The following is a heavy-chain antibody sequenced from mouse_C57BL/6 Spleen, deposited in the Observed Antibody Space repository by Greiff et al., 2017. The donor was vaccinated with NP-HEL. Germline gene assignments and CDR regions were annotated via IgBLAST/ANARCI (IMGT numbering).Heavy chain of an antibody. V-gene: IGHV1-55*01. CDR3: ARYTIGPYDFDY. CDR2: IYPGSGST. Sequence: VQLQQPGAELVKPGASVKMSCKASGYTFPSYWITWVKQRPGQGLEWIGDIYPGSGSTNYNEKFKSKATLTVDTSSSTASMPLSSLTSEDSAVYYCARYTIGPYDFDYWGQGTTLTVSS. J-gene: IGHJ2*01. D-gene: IGHD1-1*02. CDR1: GYTFPSYW.